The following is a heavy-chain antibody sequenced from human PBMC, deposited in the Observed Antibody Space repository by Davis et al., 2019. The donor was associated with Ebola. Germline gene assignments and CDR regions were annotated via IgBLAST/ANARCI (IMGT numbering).Heavy chain of an antibody. Sequence: ASVKVSCKASGYTFTNNYLHWVRQAPGQGLEWMGIINPSGGGATTYAQKFQGRVTIPKDTSTNTVSMELKSLTSDDTAVYFCARGFEAEPGTGNNWYDPWGQGTLVTVSS. D-gene: IGHD1-1*01. CDR1: GYTFTNNY. CDR3: ARGFEAEPGTGNNWYDP. CDR2: INPSGGGAT. J-gene: IGHJ5*02. V-gene: IGHV1-46*01.